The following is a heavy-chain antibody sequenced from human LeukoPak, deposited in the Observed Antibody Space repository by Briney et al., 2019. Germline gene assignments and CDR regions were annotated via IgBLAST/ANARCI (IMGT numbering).Heavy chain of an antibody. J-gene: IGHJ4*02. CDR2: IIPIFGTA. Sequence: SVKVSCKASGGTFSSYAISWVRQAPGQGLEWMGGIIPIFGTANYAQKFQGRVTITTDESTRTAYMELSSLRSEDTAVYYCAREGPTTRLGSYWGQGTLVTVSS. D-gene: IGHD1-26*01. CDR3: AREGPTTRLGSY. V-gene: IGHV1-69*05. CDR1: GGTFSSYA.